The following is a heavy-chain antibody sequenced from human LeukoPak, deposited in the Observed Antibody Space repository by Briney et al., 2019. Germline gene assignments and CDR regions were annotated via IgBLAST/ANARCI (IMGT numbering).Heavy chain of an antibody. CDR3: ARGVRGLHYDFWSGYRYYFDY. Sequence: ASVKVSCKASGYTFTSYGISWVRQAPGQGLEWMGGIIPIFGTANYAQKFQGRVTITADESTSTAYMELSSLRSEDTAVYYCARGVRGLHYDFWSGYRYYFDYWGQGTLVTVSS. CDR2: IIPIFGTA. CDR1: GYTFTSYG. V-gene: IGHV1-69*13. D-gene: IGHD3-3*01. J-gene: IGHJ4*02.